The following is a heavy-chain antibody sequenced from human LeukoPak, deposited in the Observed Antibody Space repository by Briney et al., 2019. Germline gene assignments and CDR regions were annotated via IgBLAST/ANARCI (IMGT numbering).Heavy chain of an antibody. CDR1: GFTFSPYS. CDR3: APSHDYSNSKEAWFDP. J-gene: IGHJ5*02. Sequence: PGGSLRLSCAASGFTFSPYSMNWVRQAPGKGLEWVSSISSSSSYIYYADSVKGRFTISRDNAKNSLYLQMNSLRAEDTAVYYCAPSHDYSNSKEAWFDPWGQGTLVNVSS. V-gene: IGHV3-21*01. CDR2: ISSSSSYI. D-gene: IGHD4-11*01.